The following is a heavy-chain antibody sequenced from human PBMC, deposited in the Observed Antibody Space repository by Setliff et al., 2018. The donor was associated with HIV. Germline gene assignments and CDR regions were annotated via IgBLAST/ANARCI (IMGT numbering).Heavy chain of an antibody. J-gene: IGHJ4*02. CDR2: IWYDGSNK. CDR1: GFTFSIYG. CDR3: ARSPYGGNPYLFDF. D-gene: IGHD4-17*01. Sequence: GGSLRLACAASGFTFSIYGMHWVRQAPGKGPEWVAVIWYDGSNKYYADSVWERFTILRDSSKNTLYLQMSSLRAADTAVYYCARSPYGGNPYLFDFWGQGTLVTVPS. V-gene: IGHV3-33*01.